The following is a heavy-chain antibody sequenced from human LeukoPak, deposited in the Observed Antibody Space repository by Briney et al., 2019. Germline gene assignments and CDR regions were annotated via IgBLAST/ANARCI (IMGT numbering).Heavy chain of an antibody. CDR3: ARALPTQYYYDSSGYDY. Sequence: GGSLRLSCAASGFTFSDYEMNWVRQAPGKGLEWVSYISSSSSTIYYADSVKGRFTISRDNAKNSLYLQMNSLRDEDTAVYYCARALPTQYYYDSSGYDYWGQGTLVTVSS. J-gene: IGHJ4*02. CDR2: ISSSSSTI. D-gene: IGHD3-22*01. V-gene: IGHV3-48*02. CDR1: GFTFSDYE.